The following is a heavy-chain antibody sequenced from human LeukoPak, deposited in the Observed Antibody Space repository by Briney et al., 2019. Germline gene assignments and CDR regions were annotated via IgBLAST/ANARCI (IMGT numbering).Heavy chain of an antibody. D-gene: IGHD1-26*01. CDR3: ARESGSTVFDY. Sequence: WVRQAPGKGLEWIGSIYYSGSTYYNPSLKSRVTISVDTSKNQFSLKLSSVTAADTAVYYCARESGSTVFDYWGQGTLVTVSS. V-gene: IGHV4-39*07. J-gene: IGHJ4*02. CDR2: IYYSGST.